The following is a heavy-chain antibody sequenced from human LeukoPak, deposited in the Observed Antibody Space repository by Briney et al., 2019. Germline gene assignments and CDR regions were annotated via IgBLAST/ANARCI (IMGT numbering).Heavy chain of an antibody. Sequence: SETLSLTCAVSGGSFSGYYWSWIRQPPGKGLEWIGEINHSGSTNYNPSLKSRVTISVDTSKNQFSLKLSSVSTADTAVYYCAPRRDEQYSGSYSNWFDPWGQGTLVTVSS. J-gene: IGHJ5*02. D-gene: IGHD1-26*01. CDR2: INHSGST. CDR3: APRRDEQYSGSYSNWFDP. CDR1: GGSFSGYY. V-gene: IGHV4-34*01.